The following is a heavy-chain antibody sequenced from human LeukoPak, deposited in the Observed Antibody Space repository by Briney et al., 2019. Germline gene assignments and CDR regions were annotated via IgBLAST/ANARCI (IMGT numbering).Heavy chain of an antibody. Sequence: SGGSLRLSCAASGFTFSSCSMNWVRQAPGKGLEWVSSISSSSSYIYYADSVKGRFTISRDNAENSLYLQMNSLRAEDTAVYYCAREHYFYYMDGWGKGTTVTVSS. CDR2: ISSSSSYI. CDR1: GFTFSSCS. CDR3: AREHYFYYMDG. V-gene: IGHV3-21*01. J-gene: IGHJ6*03.